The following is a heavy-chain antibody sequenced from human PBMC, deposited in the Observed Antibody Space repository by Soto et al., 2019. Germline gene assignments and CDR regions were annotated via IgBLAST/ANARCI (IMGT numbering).Heavy chain of an antibody. V-gene: IGHV3-9*01. Sequence: GGSLRLSCAASGFTFDDYAMHWVRQAPGKGLEWVSGISWNSGSIGYADSVKGRFTISRDNAKNSLYLQMNSLRAEDTALYYCAKDISSPLTIFDAFDIWGQGTMVTVSS. CDR3: AKDISSPLTIFDAFDI. CDR1: GFTFDDYA. CDR2: ISWNSGSI. J-gene: IGHJ3*02. D-gene: IGHD3-3*01.